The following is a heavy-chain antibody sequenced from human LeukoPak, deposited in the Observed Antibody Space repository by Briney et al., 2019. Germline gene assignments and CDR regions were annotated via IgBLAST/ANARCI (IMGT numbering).Heavy chain of an antibody. D-gene: IGHD6-6*01. CDR1: GFTFSSYA. V-gene: IGHV3-23*01. CDR2: ISGSGGST. CDR3: AKDLLEYSSSSAFFGPRDYFDY. J-gene: IGHJ4*02. Sequence: GGSLRLSCAASGFTFSSYAMSWVRQAPGKGLEWVSAISGSGGSTYYADSVKGRFTISRDNSKNTLYLQMNSLRAEDTAVYYCAKDLLEYSSSSAFFGPRDYFDYWGQGTPVTVSS.